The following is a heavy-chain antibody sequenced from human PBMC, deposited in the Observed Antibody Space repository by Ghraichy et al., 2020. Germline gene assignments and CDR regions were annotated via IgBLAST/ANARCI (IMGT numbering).Heavy chain of an antibody. CDR1: GFTFSSYA. Sequence: GGSLRLSCAASGFTFSSYAMSWFRQAPGKGLEWVSAISGSGGSTYYADSVKGRFTISRDNSKNTLYLQMNSLRAEDTAVYYCASRSGYSYGPNPYYYYYGMDVGGQGTTVTVSS. D-gene: IGHD5-18*01. CDR2: ISGSGGST. J-gene: IGHJ6*02. V-gene: IGHV3-23*01. CDR3: ASRSGYSYGPNPYYYYYGMDV.